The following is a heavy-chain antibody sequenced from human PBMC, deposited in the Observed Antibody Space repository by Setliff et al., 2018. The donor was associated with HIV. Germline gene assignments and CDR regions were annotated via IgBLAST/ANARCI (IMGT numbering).Heavy chain of an antibody. Sequence: NPAETLSLTCTVSGGAISSGSYYWSWMRQPAGKGLEWIGHIYTSGSTNYNPSLKSRVTISVDTSKNQFSLKLSSVTAADTAVYYCARAPGAYYYDSSGYPIGIRFDYWGQGTLVTVSS. J-gene: IGHJ4*02. D-gene: IGHD3-22*01. V-gene: IGHV4-61*09. CDR3: ARAPGAYYYDSSGYPIGIRFDY. CDR2: IYTSGST. CDR1: GGAISSGSYY.